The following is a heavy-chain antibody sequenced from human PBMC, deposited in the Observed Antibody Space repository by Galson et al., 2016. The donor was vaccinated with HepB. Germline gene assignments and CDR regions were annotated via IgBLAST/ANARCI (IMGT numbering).Heavy chain of an antibody. J-gene: IGHJ4*02. Sequence: SLRLSCAASGFTFSNYCMCWVRQAPGKGLVWVSRIRTDGSITGSADSVKGRFTISRDNAKKTMYLQMNSLRAEDTALYYCARGGPGAVSGFFDSWGQGTLVTVSS. CDR2: IRTDGSIT. CDR3: ARGGPGAVSGFFDS. D-gene: IGHD3-10*01. V-gene: IGHV3-74*01. CDR1: GFTFSNYC.